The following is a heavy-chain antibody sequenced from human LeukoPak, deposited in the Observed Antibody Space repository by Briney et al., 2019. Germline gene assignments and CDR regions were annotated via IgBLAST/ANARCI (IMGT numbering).Heavy chain of an antibody. J-gene: IGHJ5*02. CDR2: IRYDGSNK. Sequence: GGSLRLSCAASGFTFSSYGMHWVRQAPGKGLEWVAFIRYDGSNKYYADSVKGRFTISRDNSKNTLYLQMNSLRAEDTAVYYCAKDHGGDYPWSFDPWGQGTLVTVSS. CDR3: AKDHGGDYPWSFDP. V-gene: IGHV3-30*02. D-gene: IGHD4-17*01. CDR1: GFTFSSYG.